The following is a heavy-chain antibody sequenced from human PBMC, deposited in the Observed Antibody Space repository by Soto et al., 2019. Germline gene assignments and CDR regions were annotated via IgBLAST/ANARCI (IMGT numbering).Heavy chain of an antibody. V-gene: IGHV4-39*01. D-gene: IGHD3-22*01. CDR1: GDSISSSTYY. J-gene: IGHJ4*02. CDR2: IHYSGST. Sequence: SETLSLTCTVSGDSISSSTYYWGWIRQSPGKGPEWIGNIHYSGSTYYNPSLKSRVTISVDTSKNQFSLKLSSVTAADTAVYYCARLKSYYDSRGSSDYWGQGTLVTVSS. CDR3: ARLKSYYDSRGSSDY.